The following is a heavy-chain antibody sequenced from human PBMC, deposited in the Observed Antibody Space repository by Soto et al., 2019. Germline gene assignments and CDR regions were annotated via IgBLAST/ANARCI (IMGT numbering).Heavy chain of an antibody. CDR3: ARVGANTSDY. J-gene: IGHJ4*02. CDR1: GASFSGYS. CDR2: IEHSGST. V-gene: IGHV4-34*01. Sequence: SETLSLTCTVHGASFSGYSWSWIRQPPGKGLEWIGDIEHSGSTNYNSSLRSRVTISLDTSKNHFSLKLNSVTAADTAVYYCARVGANTSDYWGQGTLVTASS. D-gene: IGHD1-26*01.